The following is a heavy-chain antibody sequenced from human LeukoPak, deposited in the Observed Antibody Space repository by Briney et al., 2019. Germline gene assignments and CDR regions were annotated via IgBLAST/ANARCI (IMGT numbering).Heavy chain of an antibody. CDR2: ISKKAVDT. D-gene: IGHD3-9*01. CDR1: GFIFSRYA. Sequence: GGSLRLSSTRPGFIFSRYAVSWGRQAPGKGLEWVSAISKKAVDTYYADSVKGRLTISRDSSKNTVYLQMNSLSAEDTPVYYCLRDMDPLRYFDPWARGPLHTVPS. J-gene: IGHJ5*02. V-gene: IGHV3-23*01. CDR3: LRDMDPLRYFDP.